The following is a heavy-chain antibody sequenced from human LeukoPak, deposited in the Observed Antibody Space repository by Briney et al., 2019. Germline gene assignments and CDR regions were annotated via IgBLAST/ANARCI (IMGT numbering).Heavy chain of an antibody. J-gene: IGHJ4*02. CDR2: VYYSGTT. CDR3: VRGLRKGRITMIVALDY. D-gene: IGHD3-22*01. CDR1: GGSISSTSYY. Sequence: PSETLSLTCSVSGGSISSTSYYWGWIRQSPGKGLEWIGNVYYSGTTYSNPSLKSRVIISMDASKNQFSLKLSSVTAADTAIYYCVRGLRKGRITMIVALDYWGQGTLVTVSS. V-gene: IGHV4-39*07.